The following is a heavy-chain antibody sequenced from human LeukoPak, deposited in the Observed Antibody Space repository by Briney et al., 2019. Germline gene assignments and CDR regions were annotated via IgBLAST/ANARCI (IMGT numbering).Heavy chain of an antibody. J-gene: IGHJ4*02. V-gene: IGHV4-34*01. CDR1: GGSFSGYY. CDR2: ISHSGST. CDR3: ARDFGYGDYFFDD. D-gene: IGHD4-17*01. Sequence: SETLSLTCAVYGGSFSGYYWSWIRQPPGKGLEWIGEISHSGSTHYNPSLKSRVTMSVDTSKNQFSLKLSSVTAADTAVYYCARDFGYGDYFFDDWGQGTLVTVSS.